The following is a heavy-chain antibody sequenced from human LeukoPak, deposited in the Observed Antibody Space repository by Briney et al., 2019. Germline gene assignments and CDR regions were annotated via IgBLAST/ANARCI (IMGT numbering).Heavy chain of an antibody. Sequence: SVKVSCKASGGTFSGYAISWVRQAPGQGLECMGRIIPILGIANYAQKFQGRVTITADKSTSTAYMELSSLRSEDTAVYYCARDPRVAAAGPRTWFDPWGQGTLVTVSS. V-gene: IGHV1-69*04. CDR2: IIPILGIA. D-gene: IGHD6-13*01. CDR1: GGTFSGYA. J-gene: IGHJ5*02. CDR3: ARDPRVAAAGPRTWFDP.